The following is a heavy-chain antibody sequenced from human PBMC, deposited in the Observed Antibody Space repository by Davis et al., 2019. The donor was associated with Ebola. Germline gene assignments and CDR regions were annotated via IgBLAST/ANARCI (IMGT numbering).Heavy chain of an antibody. Sequence: ASVKVSCKASGYNFASYGISWVRQAPGQGLEWMGWISAYNGDTNYTQKFQGRVTMTRNISTSTAYLELTSLRSDDTALYFCARDEYYGSGSFHCETDYWGQGTLVTVSS. J-gene: IGHJ4*02. D-gene: IGHD3-10*01. CDR1: GYNFASYG. CDR2: ISAYNGDT. CDR3: ARDEYYGSGSFHCETDY. V-gene: IGHV1-18*04.